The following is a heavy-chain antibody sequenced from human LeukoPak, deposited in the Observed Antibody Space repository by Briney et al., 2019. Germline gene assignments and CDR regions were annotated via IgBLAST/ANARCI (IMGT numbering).Heavy chain of an antibody. CDR1: GFTVSSNY. CDR3: ARVSQLEREYFDY. Sequence: GGSLRLSCAASGFTVSSNYMSWVRQAPGKGLEWVSVIYSGGSTYYADSVKGRFTISRDNSKNTLYLQMNSLRAEDTAVYYCARVSQLEREYFDYWGQGTLVTVSS. J-gene: IGHJ4*02. CDR2: IYSGGST. V-gene: IGHV3-66*01. D-gene: IGHD1-1*01.